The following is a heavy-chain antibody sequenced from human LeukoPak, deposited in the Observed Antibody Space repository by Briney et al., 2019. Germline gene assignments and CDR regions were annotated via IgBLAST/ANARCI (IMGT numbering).Heavy chain of an antibody. V-gene: IGHV4-34*01. D-gene: IGHD5-18*01. CDR3: ARGGNTARRDYLDY. J-gene: IGHJ4*02. CDR1: GGSFSGYY. CDR2: INHSGST. Sequence: PSETLSLTCAVYGGSFSGYYWSWIRQPPGKGLEWIGEINHSGSTNYNPSLKSRVTISVDTSKNQFSLKLSSVTAADTAVYYCARGGNTARRDYLDYWGQGTLVTVSS.